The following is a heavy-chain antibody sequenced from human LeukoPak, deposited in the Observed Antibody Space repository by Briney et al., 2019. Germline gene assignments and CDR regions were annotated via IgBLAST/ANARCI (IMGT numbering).Heavy chain of an antibody. CDR1: GYSFTSYW. CDR3: ARHSGSYYLVGWLDP. CDR2: IYPGDPDT. J-gene: IGHJ5*02. Sequence: GESLKISCKGSGYSFTSYWIGWVRQMPGKGLEWMGIIYPGDPDTRYSPSFQGQVTISADKSISTAYLQWSSLKASDTAMYYCARHSGSYYLVGWLDPWGQGTLVTVSS. D-gene: IGHD1-26*01. V-gene: IGHV5-51*01.